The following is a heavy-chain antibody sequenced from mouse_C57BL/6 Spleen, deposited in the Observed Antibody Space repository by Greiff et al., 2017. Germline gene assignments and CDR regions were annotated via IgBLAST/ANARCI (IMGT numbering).Heavy chain of an antibody. Sequence: QVQLQQSGAELVKPGASVKLSCKASGYTFTSYWMHWVKQRPGQGLEWIGMIHPNSGSTNYNEKFKSKATLTVDKSSSTAYMQLSSLTSEDSAVYYCARSAYDSIPYYAMDYWGQGTSVTVSS. CDR2: IHPNSGST. CDR3: ARSAYDSIPYYAMDY. J-gene: IGHJ4*01. D-gene: IGHD2-5*01. V-gene: IGHV1-64*01. CDR1: GYTFTSYW.